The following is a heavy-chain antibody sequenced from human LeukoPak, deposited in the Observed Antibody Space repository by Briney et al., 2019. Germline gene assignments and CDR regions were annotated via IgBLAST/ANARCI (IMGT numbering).Heavy chain of an antibody. J-gene: IGHJ4*02. CDR3: ARAPTLYYFDY. CDR2: ISYSGKT. V-gene: IGHV4-59*01. Sequence: SETLSLTCSVSGGSISSYYWSWIRQPPGKGLEWIGYISYSGKTDYNPSLKSRVSISIDTSKKQFSLKLSSVTAADTAVYYCARAPTLYYFDYWGQGTLVTVSS. CDR1: GGSISSYY.